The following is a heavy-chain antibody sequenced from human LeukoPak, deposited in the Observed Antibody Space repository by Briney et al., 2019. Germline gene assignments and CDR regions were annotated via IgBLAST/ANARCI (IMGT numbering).Heavy chain of an antibody. D-gene: IGHD1/OR15-1a*01. J-gene: IGHJ4*02. CDR1: GFTFSRYW. CDR3: ARGLIGTGGIDF. V-gene: IGHV3-7*01. Sequence: GGSLRLSCAVSGFTFSRYWMNWVRQAPGKGLEWVANIKEGGSEKNYVDSVKGRFTTSRDNALNSVFLQMDSLRVEDTALYFCARGLIGTGGIDFWGQGTLVTVSS. CDR2: IKEGGSEK.